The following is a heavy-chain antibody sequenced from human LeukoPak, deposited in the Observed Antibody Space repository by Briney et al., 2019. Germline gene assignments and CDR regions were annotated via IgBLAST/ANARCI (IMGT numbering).Heavy chain of an antibody. CDR3: VGGDD. Sequence: GGSLRLSCAASGLTFSIHWMNWVRQAPGKGLECVANINQDGSDKYYVDSVKGRFTISRDNTKNSLYLQMNSLRAEDTAVYYCVGGDDWGQGTLVTVSS. J-gene: IGHJ4*02. V-gene: IGHV3-7*01. CDR1: GLTFSIHW. CDR2: INQDGSDK.